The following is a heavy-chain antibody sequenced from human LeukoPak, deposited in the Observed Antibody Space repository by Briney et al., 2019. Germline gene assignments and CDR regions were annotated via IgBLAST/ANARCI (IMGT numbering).Heavy chain of an antibody. D-gene: IGHD1-14*01. CDR1: GGSINNYY. CDR2: IYYSGSNS. CDR3: ARYFSGYNNRWYLDY. Sequence: PSETLSLTCSVSGGSINNYYWSWIRQPPGKGLEWIGYIYYSGSNSDYNPSLNSRATMSVETPKNQFSLNLRSVTAADTAVYYCARYFSGYNNRWYLDYWGEGTLVTVPS. J-gene: IGHJ4*02. V-gene: IGHV4-59*08.